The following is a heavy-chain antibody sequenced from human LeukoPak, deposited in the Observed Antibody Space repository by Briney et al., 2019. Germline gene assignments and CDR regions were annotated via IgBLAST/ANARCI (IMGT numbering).Heavy chain of an antibody. CDR1: GYTYTGYY. V-gene: IGHV1-2*02. CDR2: INPNSGGR. Sequence: ASVKVSCKASGYTYTGYYMHWVRQAPGQGLEWMGWINPNSGGRNYAQKFQGRVTMTRDTSISTAYMELSRLRSDDTAVYYCASSGLVPYYFDYWGQGTLVTVSS. J-gene: IGHJ4*02. D-gene: IGHD6-19*01. CDR3: ASSGLVPYYFDY.